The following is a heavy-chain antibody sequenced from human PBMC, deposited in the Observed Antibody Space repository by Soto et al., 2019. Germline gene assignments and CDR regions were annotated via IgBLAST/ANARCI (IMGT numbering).Heavy chain of an antibody. Sequence: QVHLEESGPRLVKPSGTLSLTCAVSSGSISSNWWSWVRQPPGKGLEWIGEIYHSGSTNYNPSLQSRVTISVDKSRTYFSLDLSSVTAADTAVYYCSSQTYSYAWHHWGQGIRVTVSP. CDR2: IYHSGST. CDR1: SGSISSNW. V-gene: IGHV4-4*02. D-gene: IGHD3-16*01. J-gene: IGHJ5*02. CDR3: SSQTYSYAWHH.